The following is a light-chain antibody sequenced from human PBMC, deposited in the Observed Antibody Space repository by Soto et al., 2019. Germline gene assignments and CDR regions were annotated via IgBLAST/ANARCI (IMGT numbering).Light chain of an antibody. CDR2: GAS. V-gene: IGKV3-20*01. J-gene: IGKJ1*01. CDR3: QHCGSSPRRT. CDR1: QSVGSGS. Sequence: EIVLTQSPGTLSLSPGEIATLSCRASQSVGSGSLAWYQQKPGQAPRLLIYGASSRATGIPDRFSGSGSGTDFNLTIRRLEPEDFAVYYCQHCGSSPRRTFGQGTKVEIK.